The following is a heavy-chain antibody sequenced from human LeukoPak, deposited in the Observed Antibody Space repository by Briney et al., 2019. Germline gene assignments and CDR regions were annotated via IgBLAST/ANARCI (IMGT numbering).Heavy chain of an antibody. CDR3: ARNRGVVLGCSPEY. CDR1: GYTFTGYY. D-gene: IGHD3-10*01. Sequence: ASVKVSCKASGYTFTGYYIHWVRQAPGQGLEWMGRIDPNSGGTNYAQKFQGRVTMTRDTSISTVYMEVSRLRFDDTAVYYCARNRGVVLGCSPEYWGQGNLVTVSS. CDR2: IDPNSGGT. V-gene: IGHV1-2*06. J-gene: IGHJ4*02.